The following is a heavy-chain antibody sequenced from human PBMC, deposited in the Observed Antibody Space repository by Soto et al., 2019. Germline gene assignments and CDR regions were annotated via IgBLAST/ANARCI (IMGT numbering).Heavy chain of an antibody. J-gene: IGHJ4*02. CDR1: GFTFSSYG. V-gene: IGHV3-30*18. CDR2: ISYDGSNK. CDR3: AKERD. Sequence: QVQLVESGGGVVQPGRSLRLSCAASGFTFSSYGMHWVRQAPGKGLEWVAVISYDGSNKYYADSVKGRFTISRDNSKNTLYLQMNSLRAEDTAVYYCAKERDWGQGSLVTVCS.